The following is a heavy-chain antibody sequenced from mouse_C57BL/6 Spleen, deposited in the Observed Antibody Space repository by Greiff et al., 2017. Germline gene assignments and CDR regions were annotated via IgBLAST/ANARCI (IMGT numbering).Heavy chain of an antibody. Sequence: VKLQQPGAELVMPGASVKLSCKASGYTFTSYWMHWVKQRPGQGLEWIGEIAPSDSYTNYNQKFKGKSTLTVDKSSSTAYIQLSSLTSEDSAVYYCARGEYGYGFDYWGQGTTLTVSS. CDR1: GYTFTSYW. V-gene: IGHV1-69*01. CDR3: ARGEYGYGFDY. CDR2: IAPSDSYT. J-gene: IGHJ2*01. D-gene: IGHD2-2*01.